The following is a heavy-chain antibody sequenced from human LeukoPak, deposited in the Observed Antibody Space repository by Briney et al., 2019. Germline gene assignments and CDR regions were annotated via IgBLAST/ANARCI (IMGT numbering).Heavy chain of an antibody. CDR3: AREYYIISHVGYGMDV. CDR1: GFTFRSYG. D-gene: IGHD3-10*01. Sequence: GRSLRLSCAASGFTFRSYGMHWVRQAPGKGLEWVAVIWYDGSNTYYADSVKGRFTISRDNSKNTLYLQMNSLRAEDTAVYYCAREYYIISHVGYGMDVWGQGTTVTVSS. J-gene: IGHJ6*02. V-gene: IGHV3-33*01. CDR2: IWYDGSNT.